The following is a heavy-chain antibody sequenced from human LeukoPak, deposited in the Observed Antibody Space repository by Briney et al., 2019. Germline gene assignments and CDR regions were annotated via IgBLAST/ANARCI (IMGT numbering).Heavy chain of an antibody. CDR3: ARWLIVGDAFDI. CDR2: IKQDGSEK. V-gene: IGHV3-7*01. J-gene: IGHJ3*02. CDR1: GFTFSSYW. Sequence: GGSLRLSCAAPGFTFSSYWMSWVRQAPGKGLEWVANIKQDGSEKYYVDSVKGRFTISRDNAKNSLYLQMNSLRAEDTAVYYCARWLIVGDAFDIWGQGTMVTVSS. D-gene: IGHD3-22*01.